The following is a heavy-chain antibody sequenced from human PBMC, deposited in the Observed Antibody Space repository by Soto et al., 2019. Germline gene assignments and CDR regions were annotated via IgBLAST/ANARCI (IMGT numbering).Heavy chain of an antibody. Sequence: EVQLVESGGGLVKPGGSLRLSCAAYGFTFSNAWMRWVRQAPGKGLEWVGRIKSNTDGGTTDYAAPVKGRFTISRDDSKNTLYLEINILKIEDTAVYYCTGSSWDGFWGQGTLVTVSS. V-gene: IGHV3-15*01. CDR2: IKSNTDGGTT. D-gene: IGHD6-13*01. J-gene: IGHJ4*02. CDR3: TGSSWDGF. CDR1: GFTFSNAW.